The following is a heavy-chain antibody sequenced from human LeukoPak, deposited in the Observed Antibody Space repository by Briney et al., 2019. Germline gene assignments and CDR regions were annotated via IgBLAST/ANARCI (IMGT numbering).Heavy chain of an antibody. CDR1: GYTFTGYY. CDR3: ARVGLLLGLEAFDI. J-gene: IGHJ3*02. V-gene: IGHV1-2*04. D-gene: IGHD1-26*01. CDR2: INPNSGGT. Sequence: ASVKVSCKASGYTFTGYYMHWVRQAPGQGLEWMGWINPNSGGTSYAQKFQGWVTMTRDTSISTAYMELSRLRSDDTAVYYCARVGLLLGLEAFDIWGQGTMVTVSS.